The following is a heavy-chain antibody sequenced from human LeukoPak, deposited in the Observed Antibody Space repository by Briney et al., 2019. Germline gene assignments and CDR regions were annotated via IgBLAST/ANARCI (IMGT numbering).Heavy chain of an antibody. D-gene: IGHD3-10*01. CDR1: GFTFSGYG. V-gene: IGHV3-33*01. J-gene: IGHJ4*02. CDR2: IWYDGSNK. CDR3: ARDPGAAPSYYFDH. Sequence: PGGSLRLSCAASGFTFSGYGMHWVRQAPAKGLEWVAFIWYDGSNKYYADSVKGRFTISRDNSKNTLYLQMNSLRAEDTAVYYCARDPGAAPSYYFDHWGQGTLVTVSS.